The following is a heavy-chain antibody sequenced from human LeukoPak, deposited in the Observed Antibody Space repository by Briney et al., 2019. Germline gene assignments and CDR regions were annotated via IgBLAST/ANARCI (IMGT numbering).Heavy chain of an antibody. Sequence: GESLKISCKGSGYTFSSYWIGWVRQMPGKGLEYMGIIYPGDSDTRYSPSFQGRVTISADKSISTAYLEWSSLKASDTAIYYCARRGLVTSDGWFDPWGQGTLVTVSS. D-gene: IGHD4-11*01. J-gene: IGHJ5*02. CDR2: IYPGDSDT. CDR1: GYTFSSYW. CDR3: ARRGLVTSDGWFDP. V-gene: IGHV5-51*01.